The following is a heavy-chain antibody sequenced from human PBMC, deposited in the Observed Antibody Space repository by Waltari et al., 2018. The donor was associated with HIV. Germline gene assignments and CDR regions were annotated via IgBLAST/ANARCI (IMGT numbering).Heavy chain of an antibody. CDR1: GGSVSSARYY. J-gene: IGHJ6*02. D-gene: IGHD7-27*01. CDR3: ARDPLLTGGRNGGMDV. Sequence: QVQLQESGPGLVKPSETLSLTCTVSGGSVSSARYYWSWIREPPRKGLEWVGYIYYSGSTNYNPSLKSRVTISVDTSKNQFSLKLSSVTAADTAVYYCARDPLLTGGRNGGMDVWGQGTTVTVSS. CDR2: IYYSGST. V-gene: IGHV4-61*01.